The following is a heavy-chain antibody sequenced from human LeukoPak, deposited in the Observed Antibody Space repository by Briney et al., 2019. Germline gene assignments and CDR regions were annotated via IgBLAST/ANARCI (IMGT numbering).Heavy chain of an antibody. J-gene: IGHJ4*02. D-gene: IGHD1-7*01. CDR1: GDSISTNHR. CDR3: ARHGLELGDY. Sequence: TPSGTLSLTCAVSGDSISTNHRWSWVRQPPGKGLEWIGEVYHSGSTNYNPSLKSRVTISVDKSKNLFSLKLSSVTAADTAVYYCARHGLELGDYWGQGTLVTVSS. CDR2: VYHSGST. V-gene: IGHV4-4*02.